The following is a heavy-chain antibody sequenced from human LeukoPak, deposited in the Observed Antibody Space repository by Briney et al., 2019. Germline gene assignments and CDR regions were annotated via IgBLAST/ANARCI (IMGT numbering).Heavy chain of an antibody. CDR1: GGSISSYY. Sequence: ASETLSLTCTVSGGSISSYYWSWIRQPPGKGLEWIGYIYYSGRTNYNPSLKSRVTISVDTSKNQFSLKLSSVTAADTAVYYCARNHLGDFDYWGQGTLVTVSS. CDR2: IYYSGRT. V-gene: IGHV4-59*01. CDR3: ARNHLGDFDY. J-gene: IGHJ4*02.